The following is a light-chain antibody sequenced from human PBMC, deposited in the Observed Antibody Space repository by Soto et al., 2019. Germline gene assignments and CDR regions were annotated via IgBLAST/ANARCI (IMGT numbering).Light chain of an antibody. CDR1: SSDVGGYKY. CDR3: SSHTSSSTLYV. J-gene: IGLJ1*01. CDR2: VVS. V-gene: IGLV2-14*01. Sequence: QSALTQPASVSGSPGQSITISCTGTSSDVGGYKYVSWYQQHPGKAPKLMIFVVSNRPSGVSDRFSGSKSGNTASLTISGLQAEDEADYYCSSHTSSSTLYVFGTGTKVTVL.